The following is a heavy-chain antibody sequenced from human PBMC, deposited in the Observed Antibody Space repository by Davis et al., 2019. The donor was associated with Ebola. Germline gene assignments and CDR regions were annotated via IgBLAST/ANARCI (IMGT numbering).Heavy chain of an antibody. CDR2: ISGSGGST. CDR1: VITFSSYA. Sequence: GESLKISCTDSVITFSSYAMTWVRQAPGKGLEWVSAISGSGGSTYYADSVKGRFTISRDNPRNTLFLQMNRLRVEDTAKYYCAGGDFWSGQFDYWGQGILVTVSS. V-gene: IGHV3-23*01. CDR3: AGGDFWSGQFDY. J-gene: IGHJ4*02. D-gene: IGHD3-3*01.